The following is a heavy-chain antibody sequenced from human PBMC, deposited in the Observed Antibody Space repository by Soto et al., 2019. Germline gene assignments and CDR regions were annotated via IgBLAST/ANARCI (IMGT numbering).Heavy chain of an antibody. D-gene: IGHD1-26*01. CDR3: AHDANVPSGDYFDY. CDR1: GFTFSSDN. J-gene: IGHJ4*02. V-gene: IGHV3-21*04. Sequence: PGGSLRRSCAASGFTFSSDNMNWVRQAPGKVLELVSSISNGGTYTYYADSVKGRFTISRDNSKNTLYLQMNSLRAEDTAVYYCAHDANVPSGDYFDYWGQGTLDNVSS. CDR2: ISNGGTYT.